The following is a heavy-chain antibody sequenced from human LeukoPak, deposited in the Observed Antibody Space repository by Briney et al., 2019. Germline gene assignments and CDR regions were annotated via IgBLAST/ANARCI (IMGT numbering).Heavy chain of an antibody. D-gene: IGHD6-19*01. V-gene: IGHV5-51*01. CDR1: GYIFTSYW. J-gene: IGHJ3*02. Sequence: GASLQISCKGSGYIFTSYWIGWVRPLPGKGLEWMGIIYPGDSDTRYSPSFQGQVTISADKSISTAYLQWSSLKASDTAMYYCARRRAAVAEAFDIWGQGKMVTVSS. CDR3: ARRRAAVAEAFDI. CDR2: IYPGDSDT.